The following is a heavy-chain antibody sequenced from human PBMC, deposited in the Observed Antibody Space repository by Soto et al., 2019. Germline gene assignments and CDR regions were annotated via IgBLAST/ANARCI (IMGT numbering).Heavy chain of an antibody. CDR1: GFSFSNYN. CDR2: ITDSSDTV. Sequence: AGSLRLSCVDSGFSFSNYNMNWVRQAPGKGLEWVSYITDSSDTVHYADSVRGRFTISRDNAESSLYLQMNSLRGEDTAVYFCARDFGHGYYLDYWGRGTLVTVSS. CDR3: ARDFGHGYYLDY. J-gene: IGHJ4*02. D-gene: IGHD3-3*01. V-gene: IGHV3-48*01.